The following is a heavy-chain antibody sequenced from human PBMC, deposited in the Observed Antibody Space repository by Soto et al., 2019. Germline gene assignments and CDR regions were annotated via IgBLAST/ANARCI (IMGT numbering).Heavy chain of an antibody. V-gene: IGHV4-31*03. CDR3: ASDTFGVIHNAFDL. D-gene: IGHD3-3*01. CDR2: IFDSETA. J-gene: IGHJ3*01. CDR1: GGSVSSGGYY. Sequence: QVHLQESGPGLLKTSQTMSLTCTVSGGSVSSGGYYWNWIRQHPGKGLEWLGYIFDSETAYYNPSLKSRLTISMDTSKNQFSLKVTSVTPADTAVYYCASDTFGVIHNAFDLLGQGSIVTVSS.